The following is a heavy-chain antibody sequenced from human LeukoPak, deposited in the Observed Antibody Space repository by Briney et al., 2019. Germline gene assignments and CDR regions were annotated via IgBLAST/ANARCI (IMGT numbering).Heavy chain of an antibody. D-gene: IGHD2-15*01. CDR2: TYHSGST. J-gene: IGHJ6*03. CDR3: ARGRRIVVVLGATRTHRDYYMDV. Sequence: SETLSLTCAVYGGSFSGYYWSWIRQSPGKGLEWIGETYHSGSTNYNSSLKSRVTISLDTSKNQFSLKLSSVTAADTAVYYCARGRRIVVVLGATRTHRDYYMDVWGKGTTVTISS. V-gene: IGHV4-34*01. CDR1: GGSFSGYY.